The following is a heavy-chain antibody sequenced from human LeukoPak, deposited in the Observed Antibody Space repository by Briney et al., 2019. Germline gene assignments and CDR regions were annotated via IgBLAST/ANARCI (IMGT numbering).Heavy chain of an antibody. J-gene: IGHJ4*02. V-gene: IGHV4-39*01. Sequence: SETLSLTCTVSGGSISSSSYYWGWIRQPPGKGLEWIGSIYYSGSTYYNPSLESRVTISVDTSKNQFSLKLSSVTAADTAVYYCARHPRRWLGPFDYWGQGTLVTVSS. CDR1: GGSISSSSYY. CDR3: ARHPRRWLGPFDY. CDR2: IYYSGST. D-gene: IGHD6-19*01.